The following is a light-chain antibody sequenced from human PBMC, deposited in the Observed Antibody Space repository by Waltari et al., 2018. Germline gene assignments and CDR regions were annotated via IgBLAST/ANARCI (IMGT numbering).Light chain of an antibody. CDR2: NSS. Sequence: VMTQSPAALAVSPGEGVILSCRASDRIARNLAWFQQKPGQSPRLLIYNSSTRDTGVPARFSGTGYGTEFTLTISPVESEDFATYFCHQYNYLPRTFGQGTLV. CDR1: DRIARN. CDR3: HQYNYLPRT. J-gene: IGKJ1*01. V-gene: IGKV3-15*01.